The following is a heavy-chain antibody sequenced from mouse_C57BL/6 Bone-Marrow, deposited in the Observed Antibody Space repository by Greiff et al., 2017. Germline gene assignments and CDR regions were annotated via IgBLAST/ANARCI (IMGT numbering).Heavy chain of an antibody. D-gene: IGHD2-4*01. V-gene: IGHV1-50*01. CDR1: GYTFTSYW. CDR3: AREEDDYPFAY. CDR2: IDPSDSYT. Sequence: QVQLQQLGAELVKPGASVKLSCKASGYTFTSYWMQWVKQRPGQGLEWIGEIDPSDSYTNYNQKFKGKATLTVDTSSSTAYMQLSSLTSEDSAVYYCAREEDDYPFAYWGQGTLVTVSA. J-gene: IGHJ3*01.